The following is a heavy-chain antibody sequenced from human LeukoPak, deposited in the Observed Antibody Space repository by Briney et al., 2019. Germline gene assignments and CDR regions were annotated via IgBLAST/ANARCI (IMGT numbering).Heavy chain of an antibody. J-gene: IGHJ3*02. V-gene: IGHV4-34*01. CDR1: GGSFSGYY. Sequence: KPSETLSLTCAVYGGSFSGYYWSWIRQPPGKGLEWIGEINHSGSTNYNPSLKSRATISINTSKNQFSLKLSSVTAADTAVYYCARSIVPDFDAFDIWGQGTMVTVSS. CDR2: INHSGST. CDR3: ARSIVPDFDAFDI. D-gene: IGHD2-15*01.